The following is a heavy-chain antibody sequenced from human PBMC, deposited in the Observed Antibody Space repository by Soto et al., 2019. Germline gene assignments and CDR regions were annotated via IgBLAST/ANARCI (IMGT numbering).Heavy chain of an antibody. CDR1: GYTFTSYG. D-gene: IGHD3-10*01. J-gene: IGHJ4*02. V-gene: IGHV1-18*01. CDR2: ISAYNGNT. Sequence: ASVKVSCKASGYTFTSYGISWVRQAPGQGLEWMGWISAYNGNTNYAQKLQGRVTMTTDTSTSTAYMELRSLRSDDTAVYYCARGPKKGKYGSGSWEDYWGQGTLVTVSS. CDR3: ARGPKKGKYGSGSWEDY.